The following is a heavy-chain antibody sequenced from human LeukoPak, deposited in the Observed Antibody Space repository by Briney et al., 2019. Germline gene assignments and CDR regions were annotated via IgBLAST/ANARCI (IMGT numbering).Heavy chain of an antibody. Sequence: SVKVSCKASGGTFSSYAISWVRQAPGQGLEWMGGIIPIFGTANYAQKFQGRVTITADESASTAYMELSSLRSEDTAVYYCARHFPPAVTTPTPPYYYYGMDVWGQGTTVTVSS. CDR1: GGTFSSYA. J-gene: IGHJ6*02. D-gene: IGHD4-11*01. V-gene: IGHV1-69*13. CDR3: ARHFPPAVTTPTPPYYYYGMDV. CDR2: IIPIFGTA.